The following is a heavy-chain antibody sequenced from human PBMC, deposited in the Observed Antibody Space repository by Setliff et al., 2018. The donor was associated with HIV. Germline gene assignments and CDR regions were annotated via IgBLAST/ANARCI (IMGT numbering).Heavy chain of an antibody. J-gene: IGHJ5*01. CDR2: IDSGSEAK. D-gene: IGHD3-22*01. Sequence: GGSLRLSCEASGFTFSGSDMNWVRLVPGKGLEWVSYIDSGSEAKYYALSVKGRFSISRDNSRNALFLQMNNLGVDDTAVYYCAREGSSGYTGWFDSWGQGTQVTVSS. V-gene: IGHV3-48*04. CDR3: AREGSSGYTGWFDS. CDR1: GFTFSGSD.